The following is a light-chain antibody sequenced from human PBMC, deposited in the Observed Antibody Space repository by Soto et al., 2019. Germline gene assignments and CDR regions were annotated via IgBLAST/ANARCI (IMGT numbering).Light chain of an antibody. J-gene: IGKJ4*01. CDR3: QQYNTYPLT. CDR2: DAS. Sequence: DIQMTQSPSTLSASVGDRVTITCRASQTISNWLARYQQKPGKAPKVLIFDASTLDGGVPSRFSGRRSGTDFTLTISSLQASDFATYYCQQYNTYPLTFGGGTKVEI. CDR1: QTISNW. V-gene: IGKV1-5*01.